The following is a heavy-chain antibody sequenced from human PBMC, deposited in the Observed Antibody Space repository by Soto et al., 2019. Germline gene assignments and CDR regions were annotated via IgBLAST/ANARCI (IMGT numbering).Heavy chain of an antibody. V-gene: IGHV3-23*01. J-gene: IGHJ3*02. CDR2: ISGSGGST. Sequence: EVQLLESGGGLVQPGGSLRLSCAASGFTFSSYAMSWVRQAPGKGLEWVSAISGSGGSTYYADSVKGRFTISRDNSKNTLYLQMNSLRAEDTAVYYCAKDYGNYIWGSYRPPLGDAFDIWGQGTMVTVSS. CDR3: AKDYGNYIWGSYRPPLGDAFDI. D-gene: IGHD3-16*02. CDR1: GFTFSSYA.